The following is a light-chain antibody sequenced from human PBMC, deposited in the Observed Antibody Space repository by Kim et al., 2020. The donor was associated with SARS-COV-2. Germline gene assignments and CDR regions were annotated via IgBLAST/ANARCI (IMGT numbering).Light chain of an antibody. Sequence: ASEGDRVTITCRASQDIRNDLGWYQQNPGRAPKRLFYGASSLQSGVPSRFSGSGSGTEFTLTLSSVQPEDFAPYFCLQHSTYPITFGQGTRLEIK. CDR3: LQHSTYPIT. CDR2: GAS. CDR1: QDIRND. J-gene: IGKJ5*01. V-gene: IGKV1-17*01.